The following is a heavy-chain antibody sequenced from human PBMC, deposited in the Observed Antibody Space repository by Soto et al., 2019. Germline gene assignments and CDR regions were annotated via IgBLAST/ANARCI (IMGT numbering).Heavy chain of an antibody. V-gene: IGHV1-18*01. CDR1: GYTFSNYG. J-gene: IGHJ4*02. Sequence: SGYTFSNYGITWVRQAPGQGLEWMGWISAYNGNTNYAQKFQGRVTMTTDTSTRTAYMELRSLRSDDAAVYYCASSPYYYDSSGYLDYWGQGTLVTVSS. CDR3: ASSPYYYDSSGYLDY. CDR2: ISAYNGNT. D-gene: IGHD3-22*01.